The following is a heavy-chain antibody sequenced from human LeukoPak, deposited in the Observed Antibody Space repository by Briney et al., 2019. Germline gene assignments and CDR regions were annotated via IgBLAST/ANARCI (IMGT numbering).Heavy chain of an antibody. CDR1: GGSISSYY. CDR3: ARLRSWTIDY. Sequence: SETLSPTCTVSGGSISSYYWSWIRQPPGKGLEWIGYIYYSGSTNYNPSLKSRVTISVDTSKNQFSLKLSSVTAADTAVYYCARLRSWTIDYWGQGTLVTVSS. D-gene: IGHD3-10*01. J-gene: IGHJ4*02. CDR2: IYYSGST. V-gene: IGHV4-59*01.